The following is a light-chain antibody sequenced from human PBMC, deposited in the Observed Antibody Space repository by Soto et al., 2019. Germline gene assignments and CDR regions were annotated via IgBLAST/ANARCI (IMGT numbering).Light chain of an antibody. CDR2: QVT. Sequence: QSALAQPASVSGSPGQSITISRTGTGSDIAGYNYVSWFQQHPGKAPKLMMYQVTIRPSGVSNRFSVAKSGNTASLTISGLQAEDEAEYYCSSFTGTTSLYVFGTG. V-gene: IGLV2-14*01. CDR3: SSFTGTTSLYV. J-gene: IGLJ1*01. CDR1: GSDIAGYNY.